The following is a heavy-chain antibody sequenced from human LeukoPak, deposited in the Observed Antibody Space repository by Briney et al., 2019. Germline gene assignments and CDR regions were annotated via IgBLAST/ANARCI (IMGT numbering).Heavy chain of an antibody. J-gene: IGHJ3*02. CDR3: SMRADAFDI. CDR2: INHSGST. V-gene: IGHV4-34*01. Sequence: SETLSLTCAVYGGSFSGYYWSWIRQPPGKGLEWIGEINHSGSTNYNPSLKSRVTISVDTSKNQFSLKLSSVAAADTAVYYCSMRADAFDIWGQGTMVTVSS. CDR1: GGSFSGYY.